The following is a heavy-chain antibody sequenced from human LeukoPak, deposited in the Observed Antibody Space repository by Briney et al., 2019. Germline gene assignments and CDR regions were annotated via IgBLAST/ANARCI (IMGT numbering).Heavy chain of an antibody. Sequence: GGSLRLSCAASGFTFSSYSMNWVRQAPGKGLEWVSYISSRSSSICYADSVKGRFTISRDNAKNSLYLQMNSLRAEDTAVYYCARDGDVDYWGQGTLVTVSS. CDR2: ISSRSSSI. CDR1: GFTFSSYS. J-gene: IGHJ4*02. V-gene: IGHV3-48*01. D-gene: IGHD4-17*01. CDR3: ARDGDVDY.